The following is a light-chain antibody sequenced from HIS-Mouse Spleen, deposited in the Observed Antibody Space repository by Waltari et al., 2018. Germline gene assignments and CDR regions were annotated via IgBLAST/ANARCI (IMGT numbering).Light chain of an antibody. CDR2: EGS. Sequence: QSALTQPASVSGSPGQSITLSCTGTSSDVGSYNLFSWYQQHPGKAPKLMIYEGSKRPSGVSNRFSGSKSGNTASLTISGLQAEDEADYYCCSYAVSSTWVFGGGTKLTVL. CDR1: SSDVGSYNL. CDR3: CSYAVSSTWV. V-gene: IGLV2-23*01. J-gene: IGLJ3*02.